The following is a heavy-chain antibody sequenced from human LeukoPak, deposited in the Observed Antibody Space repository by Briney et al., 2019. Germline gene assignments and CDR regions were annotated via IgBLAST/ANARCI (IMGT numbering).Heavy chain of an antibody. J-gene: IGHJ4*02. Sequence: GGSLRLSCAASGFTFDDYAMHWVRQVPGKGLEWVSGISWNSGSIGHADSVKGRFTISRDNAKNSLYLHMNSLSAEDTALYYCAKGKKITVAGLFDCWGQGTLVTVSS. CDR2: ISWNSGSI. CDR3: AKGKKITVAGLFDC. D-gene: IGHD6-19*01. CDR1: GFTFDDYA. V-gene: IGHV3-9*01.